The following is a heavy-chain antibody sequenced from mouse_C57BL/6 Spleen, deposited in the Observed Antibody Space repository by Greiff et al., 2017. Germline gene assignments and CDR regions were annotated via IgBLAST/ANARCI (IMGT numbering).Heavy chain of an antibody. CDR1: GYTFTDYN. J-gene: IGHJ1*03. V-gene: IGHV1-18*01. D-gene: IGHD1-1*01. CDR3: ARLYYYCGSSWWYFGV. CDR2: INPDNGGT. Sequence: VQLQQSGPELVKPGASVKIPCKASGYTFTDYNMDWVKQSHGKSLEWIGDINPDNGGTIYNQKFKGKATLTVDTSSSTAYMRHRSLTSEDTAVYYCARLYYYCGSSWWYFGVWGTGATVTVAT.